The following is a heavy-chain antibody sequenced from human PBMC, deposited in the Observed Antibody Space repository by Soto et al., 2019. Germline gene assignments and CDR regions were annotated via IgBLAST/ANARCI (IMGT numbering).Heavy chain of an antibody. CDR3: AKGHDYALYYYYGMDV. Sequence: PGGSLRLSCAASGFTFSSYAMSWVRQAPGKGLEWVSAISGSGGSTYYADSVKGRFTISRDNSKNTLYLQINSLRAEDTAVYYCAKGHDYALYYYYGMDVWGQGTTVTVSS. D-gene: IGHD4-17*01. V-gene: IGHV3-23*01. J-gene: IGHJ6*02. CDR1: GFTFSSYA. CDR2: ISGSGGST.